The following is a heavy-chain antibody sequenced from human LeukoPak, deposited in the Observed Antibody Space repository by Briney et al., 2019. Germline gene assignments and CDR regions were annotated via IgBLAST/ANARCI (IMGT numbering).Heavy chain of an antibody. Sequence: SETLSLTCSVSGDSISTSNSYWGWIRQPPGKGLEWIGSIYYSGSTYYNPSLKSRVTISVDTSKNQFSLKLSSVTAADTAVYYCARDGETYNWNYRWFDPWGQGTLVTVSS. V-gene: IGHV4-39*02. CDR2: IYYSGST. CDR3: ARDGETYNWNYRWFDP. CDR1: GDSISTSNSY. D-gene: IGHD1-7*01. J-gene: IGHJ5*02.